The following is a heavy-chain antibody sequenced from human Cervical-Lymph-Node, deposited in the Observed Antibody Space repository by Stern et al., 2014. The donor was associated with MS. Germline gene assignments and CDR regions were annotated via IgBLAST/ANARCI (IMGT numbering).Heavy chain of an antibody. Sequence: QVQLVESGGGVVQPGRSLRLSCKASGFTFHDYGMHWVRQAPGKGLEWVAIIWYDGSKQFYADSVKGRFNISRDNSKNTLSLQMTSLRAEDTAIYYCARDASWVQLWSYFDYWGQGTLVTVSS. J-gene: IGHJ4*02. V-gene: IGHV3-33*01. CDR2: IWYDGSKQ. CDR1: GFTFHDYG. D-gene: IGHD5-18*01. CDR3: ARDASWVQLWSYFDY.